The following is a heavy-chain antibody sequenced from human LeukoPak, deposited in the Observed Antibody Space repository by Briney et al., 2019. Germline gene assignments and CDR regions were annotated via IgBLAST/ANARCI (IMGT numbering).Heavy chain of an antibody. V-gene: IGHV1-2*02. D-gene: IGHD3-10*01. CDR2: INPNSGGT. Sequence: ASVKVSCKDSGYTFTGYYMHWVRQAPGQGLEWMGWINPNSGGTNYAQKFQGRVTMTRDTSISTAYMELSRLRSDDTAVYYCARVRGVANPFDYWGQGTLVTVSS. J-gene: IGHJ4*02. CDR1: GYTFTGYY. CDR3: ARVRGVANPFDY.